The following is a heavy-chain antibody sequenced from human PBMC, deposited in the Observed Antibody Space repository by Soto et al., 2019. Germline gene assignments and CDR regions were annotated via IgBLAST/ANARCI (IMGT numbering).Heavy chain of an antibody. CDR1: GGSVSIADSY. CDR2: IDNTGST. CDR3: ARRKEGYNYRYFDL. J-gene: IGHJ2*01. D-gene: IGHD5-12*01. V-gene: IGHV4-30-4*01. Sequence: QVQLQESGPGLVKPSQTLSLTCPVSGGSVSIADSYWSCIRQPPGKGLEWIGYIDNTGSTFYKPSLESRISIALDTSKNQFSLKRSSVTVADTAVYYCARRKEGYNYRYFDLWGRGILVTVSS.